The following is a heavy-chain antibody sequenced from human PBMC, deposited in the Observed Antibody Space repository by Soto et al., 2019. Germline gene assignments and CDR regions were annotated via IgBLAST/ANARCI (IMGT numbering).Heavy chain of an antibody. D-gene: IGHD6-13*01. J-gene: IGHJ2*01. Sequence: GASVKVSCKASGGTFSSYAISWVRQAPGQGLEWMGGIIPIFGTANYAQKFQGRVTITADESTSTAYMELSSLRSEDTAVYYCARGSTAAAGNRWYFDLWGRGTLVTVSS. CDR3: ARGSTAAAGNRWYFDL. CDR2: IIPIFGTA. V-gene: IGHV1-69*13. CDR1: GGTFSSYA.